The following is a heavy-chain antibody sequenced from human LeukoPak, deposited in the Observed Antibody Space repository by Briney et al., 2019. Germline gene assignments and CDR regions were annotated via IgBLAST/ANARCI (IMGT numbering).Heavy chain of an antibody. CDR3: AKEWSTSGWDYYGMDV. CDR1: GFTFDDYA. V-gene: IGHV3-23*01. Sequence: GGSLRLSCAASGFTFDDYAMHWVRQAPGKGLEWVSAISGSGGSTYYADSVKGRFTISRDNSKNTLYLQMNSLRAEDTAVYYCAKEWSTSGWDYYGMDVWGQGTTVTVSS. CDR2: ISGSGGST. D-gene: IGHD2-2*01. J-gene: IGHJ6*02.